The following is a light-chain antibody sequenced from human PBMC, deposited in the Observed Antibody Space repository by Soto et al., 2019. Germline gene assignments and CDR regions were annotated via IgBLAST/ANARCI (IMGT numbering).Light chain of an antibody. CDR3: QQLNSYPRT. J-gene: IGKJ1*01. V-gene: IGKV1-9*01. CDR1: QGISSY. Sequence: DIQLTQSPSFLSASVGDTVTITCRASQGISSYLAWYQQKPGKAPNLLIYAASTLQSGVPSRFSGSGSGTEFTLTISSLQPEDFATYYCQQLNSYPRTFGQGTKVEIK. CDR2: AAS.